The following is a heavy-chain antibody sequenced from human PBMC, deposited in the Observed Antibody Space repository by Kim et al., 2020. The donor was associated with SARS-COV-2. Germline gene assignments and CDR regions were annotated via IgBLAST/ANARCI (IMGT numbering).Heavy chain of an antibody. Sequence: GGSLRLSCAASGFTFSSYGMHWVRQAPGKGLEWVAVISYDGSNKYYADSVKGRFTISRDNSKNTLYLQMNSLRAEDTAVYYCAKDMRGYSYGVNWFDPWGQGTLVTVSS. CDR1: GFTFSSYG. CDR3: AKDMRGYSYGVNWFDP. D-gene: IGHD5-18*01. V-gene: IGHV3-30*18. CDR2: ISYDGSNK. J-gene: IGHJ5*02.